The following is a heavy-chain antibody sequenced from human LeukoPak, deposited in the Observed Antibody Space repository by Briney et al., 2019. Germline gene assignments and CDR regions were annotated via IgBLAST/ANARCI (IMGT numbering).Heavy chain of an antibody. J-gene: IGHJ3*02. CDR2: ISSSSSYI. CDR1: GFTFSSYS. D-gene: IGHD3-3*01. V-gene: IGHV3-21*04. CDR3: AKAPNDFWSGYPDAFDI. Sequence: NPGGSLRLSCAASGFTFSSYSMNWVRQAPGKGLEWVSSISSSSSYIYYADSVKGRFTISRDNAKNSLYLQMNSLRAEDTAVYYCAKAPNDFWSGYPDAFDIWGQGTMVTVSS.